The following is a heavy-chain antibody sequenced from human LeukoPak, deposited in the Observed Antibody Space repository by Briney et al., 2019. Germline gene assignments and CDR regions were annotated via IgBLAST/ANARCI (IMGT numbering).Heavy chain of an antibody. Sequence: ASVKVSCKASGYTFENYWIGWVRQMPGKGLEWMGIIYPGDSDIRYSPSFQGQVTISADKSISTAYLQWSSLKASDSAMYYCARQTMLRLAPPDYWGQGTLVTVSS. CDR3: ARQTMLRLAPPDY. V-gene: IGHV5-51*01. CDR2: IYPGDSDI. CDR1: GYTFENYW. J-gene: IGHJ4*02. D-gene: IGHD3-10*01.